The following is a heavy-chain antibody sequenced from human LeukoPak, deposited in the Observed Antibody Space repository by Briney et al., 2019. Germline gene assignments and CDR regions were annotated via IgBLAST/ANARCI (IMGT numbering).Heavy chain of an antibody. D-gene: IGHD3-10*01. CDR1: GYTFTGYY. CDR3: AKEHGSGSYYVGY. CDR2: INPNSGGT. J-gene: IGHJ4*02. Sequence: GASVKVSCKASGYTFTGYYMHWVRQAPGQGLEWMGRINPNSGGTNYAQKFQGRVTMTRDTSISTAYMELSRLRSDDTAVYYCAKEHGSGSYYVGYWGQGTLVTVSS. V-gene: IGHV1-2*06.